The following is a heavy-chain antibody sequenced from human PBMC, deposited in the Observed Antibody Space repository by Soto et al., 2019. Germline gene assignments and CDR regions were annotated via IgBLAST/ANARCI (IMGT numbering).Heavy chain of an antibody. CDR2: IGGYNGNT. CDR1: GYTFTSYG. V-gene: IGHV1-18*01. Sequence: QVQLVQSGAEVKKPGASVKVSCKASGYTFTSYGISWVRQAPGQGLEWMGWIGGYNGNTKYAQKFQGRVTMTTDTSTSTAHMELRSLRSDDTAVFYCARVGGWGCSGGSSCFDYWGQGTLVTVSS. D-gene: IGHD2-15*01. CDR3: ARVGGWGCSGGSSCFDY. J-gene: IGHJ4*02.